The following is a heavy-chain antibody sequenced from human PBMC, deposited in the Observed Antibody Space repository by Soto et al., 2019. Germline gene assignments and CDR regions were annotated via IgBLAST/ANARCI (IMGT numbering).Heavy chain of an antibody. CDR2: INSGSGKT. CDR1: GFTFTSYT. Sequence: QVQLVQSGAEVKKPGASVKISCETSGFTFTSYTFHWVRQAPGQRLEWVGRINSGSGKTEYSQNLQDRVTLTRDTSANTVFLELRTLTSDDTATYYCARDRYTANWYFDLWGRGTLVIVSS. CDR3: ARDRYTANWYFDL. V-gene: IGHV1-3*01. J-gene: IGHJ2*01. D-gene: IGHD2-2*02.